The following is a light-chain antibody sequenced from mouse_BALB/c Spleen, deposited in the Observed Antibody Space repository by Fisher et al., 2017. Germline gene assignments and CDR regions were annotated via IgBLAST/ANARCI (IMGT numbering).Light chain of an antibody. J-gene: IGKJ4*01. Sequence: IVLTQTTAIMSASLGEKVTMSCRASSSVSYMHWYQKKSGTSPKRWIYDTSKLASGGPARFSGSGSGTSYSLTISSMEAEDAATYYCQQWSSSPPFTFGSGTKLEI. V-gene: IGKV4-59*01. CDR3: QQWSSSPPFT. CDR2: DTS. CDR1: SSVSY.